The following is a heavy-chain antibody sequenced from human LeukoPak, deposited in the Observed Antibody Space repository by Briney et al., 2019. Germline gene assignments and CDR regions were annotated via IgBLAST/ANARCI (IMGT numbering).Heavy chain of an antibody. J-gene: IGHJ4*02. CDR3: ARELGYRGYSYGAEVDY. Sequence: ASVKVSCKASGYTFTGCYMHWVRQAPGQGLEWMGRINPNSGGTNYAQKFQGRVTMTRDTSISTAYMELSRLRSDDTAVYYRARELGYRGYSYGAEVDYWGQGTLVTVSS. V-gene: IGHV1-2*06. CDR2: INPNSGGT. D-gene: IGHD5-18*01. CDR1: GYTFTGCY.